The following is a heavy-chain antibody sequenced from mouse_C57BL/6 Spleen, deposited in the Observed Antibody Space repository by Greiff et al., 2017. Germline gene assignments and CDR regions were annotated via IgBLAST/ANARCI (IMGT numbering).Heavy chain of an antibody. CDR1: GYSITSGYY. Sequence: EVQVVESGPGLVKPSQSLSLTCSVTGYSITSGYYWNWIRQFPGNKLEWMGYISYDGSNNYNPSLKNRISITRDTSKNQFFLKLNSVTTEDTATYYCARGDDYGFAYWGQGTLVTVSA. J-gene: IGHJ3*01. CDR2: ISYDGSN. V-gene: IGHV3-6*01. CDR3: ARGDDYGFAY. D-gene: IGHD2-4*01.